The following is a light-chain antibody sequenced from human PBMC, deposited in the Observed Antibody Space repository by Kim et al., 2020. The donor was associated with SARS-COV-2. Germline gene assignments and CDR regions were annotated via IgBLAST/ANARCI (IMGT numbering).Light chain of an antibody. Sequence: SDSVGDRVTCTCRASQSISSYLNWYQQKPGKAPKLLIYAASCLQSGVPSRFSGSGSGTDFTLTISSLQPEDFATYYCKQSYSTPGSFGQGTKLEI. J-gene: IGKJ2*04. CDR1: QSISSY. CDR3: KQSYSTPGS. CDR2: AAS. V-gene: IGKV1-39*01.